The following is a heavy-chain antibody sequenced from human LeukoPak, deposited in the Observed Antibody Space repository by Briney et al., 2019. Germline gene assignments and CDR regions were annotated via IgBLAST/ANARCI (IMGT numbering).Heavy chain of an antibody. V-gene: IGHV1-18*04. D-gene: IGHD2-2*01. Sequence: ASVKVSCKASGYTFTSYGISWVRQAPGQGLEWVAWISAYNSNKNSAEKFQGRVTMTRNTSISTAYMELSSLRSEDTAVYYCARGTGVPAAIRPSSLRYYYGMDVWGQGTTVTVSS. J-gene: IGHJ6*02. CDR2: ISAYNSNK. CDR1: GYTFTSYG. CDR3: ARGTGVPAAIRPSSLRYYYGMDV.